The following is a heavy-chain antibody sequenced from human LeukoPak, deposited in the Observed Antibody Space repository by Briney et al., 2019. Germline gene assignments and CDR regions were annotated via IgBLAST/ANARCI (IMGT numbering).Heavy chain of an antibody. J-gene: IGHJ4*02. D-gene: IGHD1-26*01. CDR1: GYTFTSYG. CDR2: ISAYNGNT. CDR3: ARGTPLVWELQPFDY. Sequence: VKVSCXXXGYTFTSYGISWVRQAPGQGLEWMGWISAYNGNTNYAQKLQGRVTMTTDTSTSTAYMELRSLRSDDTAVYYCARGTPLVWELQPFDYWGQGTLVTVSS. V-gene: IGHV1-18*01.